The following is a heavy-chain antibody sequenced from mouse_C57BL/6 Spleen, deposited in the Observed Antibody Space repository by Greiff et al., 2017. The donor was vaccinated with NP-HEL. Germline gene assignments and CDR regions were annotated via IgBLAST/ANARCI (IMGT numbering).Heavy chain of an antibody. V-gene: IGHV1-82*01. CDR2: IYPGDGDT. CDR3: ARYLRAMDY. Sequence: LQESGPELVKPGASVKISCKASGYAFSSSWMNWVKQRPGKGLEWIGRIYPGDGDTNYNGKFKGKATLTADKSSSTAYMQLSSLTSEDSAVYFCARYLRAMDYWGQGTSVTVSS. D-gene: IGHD5-1*01. CDR1: GYAFSSSW. J-gene: IGHJ4*01.